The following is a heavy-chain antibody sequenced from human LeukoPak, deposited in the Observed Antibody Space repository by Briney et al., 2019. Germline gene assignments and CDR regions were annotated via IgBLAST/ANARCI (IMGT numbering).Heavy chain of an antibody. D-gene: IGHD2-2*01. V-gene: IGHV1-46*01. CDR3: ARGFDIVVVPAATPGYGMDV. J-gene: IGHJ6*02. CDR1: GYTFTSYY. CDR2: INPSGGST. Sequence: ASVKVSCKASGYTFTSYYMHWVRQAPGQGLEWMGIINPSGGSTSYAQKFQGRVTMTRDTSTSTVYMELSSLRSEDTAVYYCARGFDIVVVPAATPGYGMDVWGQGTTATVSS.